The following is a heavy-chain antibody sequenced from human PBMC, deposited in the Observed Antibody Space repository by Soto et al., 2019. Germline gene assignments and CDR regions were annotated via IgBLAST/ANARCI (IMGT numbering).Heavy chain of an antibody. Sequence: QVQLQQWGAGLLKPSETLSLTCAVYGGSFSGYYWSWIRQPPGKGLEWIGEINHSGSTNYNPSLKRRATISVDTSKHHFSLKLSSVTAADTAVYYCASPDYGDSSFDYWGQGTLVTVSS. CDR2: INHSGST. J-gene: IGHJ4*02. V-gene: IGHV4-34*01. CDR3: ASPDYGDSSFDY. D-gene: IGHD4-17*01. CDR1: GGSFSGYY.